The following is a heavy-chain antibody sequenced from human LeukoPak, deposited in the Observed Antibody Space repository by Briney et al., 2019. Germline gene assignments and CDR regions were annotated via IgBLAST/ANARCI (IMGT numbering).Heavy chain of an antibody. CDR2: IYYSGST. J-gene: IGHJ5*02. V-gene: IGHV4-59*12. CDR1: GGSISSYY. CDR3: ARVASGVGYNWFDP. D-gene: IGHD2-15*01. Sequence: PSETLSLTCAVYGGSISSYYWSWIRQPPGKGLEWIGYIYYSGSTNYNPSLKSRVTISVGTSKNQFSLKLTSVTAADTAVYYCARVASGVGYNWFDPWGQGTLVTVSS.